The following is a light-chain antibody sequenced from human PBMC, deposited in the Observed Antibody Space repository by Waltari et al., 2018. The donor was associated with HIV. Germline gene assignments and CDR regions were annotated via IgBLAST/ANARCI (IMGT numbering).Light chain of an antibody. Sequence: QYVLTQPPSASGTLGQSVTISCPGSSSNVGSKPVYWFQQVSGTAPKLLIYRDYQRRSGIPDRFSGSKSGASASLTISGLRSEDEADYYCVAWDDSLSGYVFGTGTKVSVL. CDR3: VAWDDSLSGYV. CDR1: SSNVGSKP. V-gene: IGLV1-47*01. J-gene: IGLJ1*01. CDR2: RDY.